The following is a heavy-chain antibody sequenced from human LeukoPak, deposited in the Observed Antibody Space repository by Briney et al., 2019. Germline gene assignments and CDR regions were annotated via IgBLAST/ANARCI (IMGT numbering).Heavy chain of an antibody. CDR1: GFTFSDYY. D-gene: IGHD5-24*01. CDR3: ARGEAVATKMEAFDY. J-gene: IGHJ4*02. V-gene: IGHV3-11*01. CDR2: ISSSGSTI. Sequence: GGSLRLSCAASGFTFSDYYMSWIRQAPGKGLEWVSYISSSGSTIYYADSVKGRFTISRDNAKNSLYLQMNSLRAEDTAVYYCARGEAVATKMEAFDYWGQGTLVTVSS.